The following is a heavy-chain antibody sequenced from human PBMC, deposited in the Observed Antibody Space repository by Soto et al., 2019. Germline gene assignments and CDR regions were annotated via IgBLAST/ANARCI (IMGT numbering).Heavy chain of an antibody. V-gene: IGHV3-53*01. CDR3: ARVSTYGGNWYFDL. CDR2: IYSGGST. Sequence: GGSLRLSCAASGFTVSSNYMSWVRQAPGKGLEWVSVIYSGGSTYYADSVKGRFTISRDNSKNTLYLQMNSLRAEDTAVYYCARVSTYGGNWYFDLWGRGTLVTVSS. J-gene: IGHJ2*01. CDR1: GFTVSSNY. D-gene: IGHD4-17*01.